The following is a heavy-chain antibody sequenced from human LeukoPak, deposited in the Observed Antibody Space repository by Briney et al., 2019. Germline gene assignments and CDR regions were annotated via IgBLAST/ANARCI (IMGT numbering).Heavy chain of an antibody. J-gene: IGHJ4*02. CDR2: IYYSGST. CDR3: ARAYSSSWYYFDY. Sequence: SETLSLTCTVSGGSISSSSYYWGWIRQPPGKGLEWIGSIYYSGSTYYNPSLKSRVTISVDTSKNQFSLKLSSVTAADTAACYCARAYSSSWYYFDYWGQGTLVTVSS. CDR1: GGSISSSSYY. V-gene: IGHV4-39*01. D-gene: IGHD6-13*01.